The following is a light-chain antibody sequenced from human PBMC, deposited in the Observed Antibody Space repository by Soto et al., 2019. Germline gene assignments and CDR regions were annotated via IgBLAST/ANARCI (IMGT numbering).Light chain of an antibody. CDR1: QTMSSRH. CDR3: QQRSNWPYT. J-gene: IGKJ2*01. Sequence: IVLTQSPGTLSLSPGERATVSCRASQTMSSRHLAWYQQRPGQAPRLLIYAASSRATGIPDRFSGGGSGTDFTLTISRLEPEDFAVYYCQQRSNWPYTFGQGTKLEIK. V-gene: IGKV3D-20*02. CDR2: AAS.